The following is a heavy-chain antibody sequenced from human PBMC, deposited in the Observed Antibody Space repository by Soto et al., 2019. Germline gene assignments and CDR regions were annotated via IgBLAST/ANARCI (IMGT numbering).Heavy chain of an antibody. CDR1: GLTFSNYA. J-gene: IGHJ4*02. Sequence: LRLSCATSGLTFSNYAMSWVRQAPGGGLEWVSSMSGSSSTTYYADSVKGRFTISRDRSKNTLYLQMSSLRAEDTALYYCAKNQERELPRVIDFWGQGTLVTVSS. CDR2: MSGSSSTT. CDR3: AKNQERELPRVIDF. D-gene: IGHD1-7*01. V-gene: IGHV3-23*01.